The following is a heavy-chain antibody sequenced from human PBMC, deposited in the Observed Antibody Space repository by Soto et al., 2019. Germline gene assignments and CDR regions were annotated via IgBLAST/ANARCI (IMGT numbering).Heavy chain of an antibody. CDR1: GCTFITYG. J-gene: IGHJ4*02. Sequence: EVQLLESGGGLVQPGGSLRLSCAASGCTFITYGMTWVRQAPGKGLEYVSSITGSGAGTYYPESVKGRFTISRDNSNNTLYLQMNSLRSEDTAIYYCARDAGPLNYWGQGTLVTVSS. CDR2: ITGSGAGT. D-gene: IGHD3-10*01. CDR3: ARDAGPLNY. V-gene: IGHV3-23*01.